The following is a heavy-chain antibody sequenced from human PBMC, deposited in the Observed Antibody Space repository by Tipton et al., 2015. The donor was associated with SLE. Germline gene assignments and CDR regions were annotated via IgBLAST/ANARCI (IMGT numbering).Heavy chain of an antibody. D-gene: IGHD2-8*02. CDR1: GGSFSSYY. CDR2: INHSGST. Sequence: TLSLTCAVYGGSFSSYYWNWIRQPPGKGLEWIGEINHSGSTTYNPSLKSRVTISIDTAKNRFSLKLSSVTAADTAVYYCARGLSSLVGFYYYYYIDVWGKGTTVTVSS. CDR3: ARGLSSLVGFYYYYYIDV. V-gene: IGHV4-34*01. J-gene: IGHJ6*03.